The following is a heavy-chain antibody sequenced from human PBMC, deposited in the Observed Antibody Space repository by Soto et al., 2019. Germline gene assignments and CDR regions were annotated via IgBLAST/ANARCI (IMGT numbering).Heavy chain of an antibody. V-gene: IGHV4-34*01. Sequence: SETLSLTCAVYGGSFSGYYWSWIRQPPGKGLEWIGEINHSGSTNYNPSLKSRVTISVDTSKNQFSLKLSSVTAADTVVYYCARGKVVTAIGVNYYGMDVWGQGTTVT. CDR3: ARGKVVTAIGVNYYGMDV. D-gene: IGHD2-21*02. CDR1: GGSFSGYY. J-gene: IGHJ6*02. CDR2: INHSGST.